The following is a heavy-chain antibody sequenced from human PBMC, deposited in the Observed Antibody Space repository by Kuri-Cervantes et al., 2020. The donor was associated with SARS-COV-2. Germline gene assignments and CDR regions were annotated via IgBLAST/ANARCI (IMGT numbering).Heavy chain of an antibody. CDR1: GYTLTELS. CDR3: ATGEASGSYFPHYYYYGMDV. Sequence: ASVNVSCKVSGYTLTELSMHWVRQAPGKGLEWMGGFDPEDGETIYAQKFQGRVTMTEDTSTDTAYMELSSLRSEDTAVYYCATGEASGSYFPHYYYYGMDVWGQGTTVTVSS. CDR2: FDPEDGET. V-gene: IGHV1-24*01. J-gene: IGHJ6*02. D-gene: IGHD1-26*01.